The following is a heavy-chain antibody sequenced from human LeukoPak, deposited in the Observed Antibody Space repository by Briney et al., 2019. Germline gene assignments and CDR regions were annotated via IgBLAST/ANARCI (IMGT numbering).Heavy chain of an antibody. D-gene: IGHD2-15*01. CDR1: GFTFSSYG. CDR2: ISYDGSNK. J-gene: IGHJ4*02. Sequence: GGSLRLSCAASGFTFSSYGMHWVRQAPGKGLEWVAVISYDGSNKYYADSVKGRFTISRDNSKNTLYLQMNSLRAEDTAVYYCAKGISVVVVAANNYFYYRGQGTLVTVSS. V-gene: IGHV3-30*18. CDR3: AKGISVVVVAANNYFYY.